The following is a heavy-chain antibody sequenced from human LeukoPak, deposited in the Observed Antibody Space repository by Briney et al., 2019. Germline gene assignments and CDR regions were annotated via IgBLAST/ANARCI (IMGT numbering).Heavy chain of an antibody. CDR1: GFTFSTYA. CDR3: AKDSSGWYPHYYMDV. V-gene: IGHV3-23*01. D-gene: IGHD6-19*01. J-gene: IGHJ6*03. Sequence: GGTLRLPCAASGFTFSTYAMTWARQAPGKGLEWVSAISGSGGSTYYADSVKGRFTISRDNSKNTLYLQMNSLRAEDTAVYYCAKDSSGWYPHYYMDVWGKGTTVTISS. CDR2: ISGSGGST.